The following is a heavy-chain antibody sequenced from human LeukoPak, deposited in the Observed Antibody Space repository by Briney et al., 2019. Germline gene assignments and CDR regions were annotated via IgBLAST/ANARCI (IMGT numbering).Heavy chain of an antibody. Sequence: SETLSLTYTVSGGSISSYHWSWIRQPPGKGLEGSGYIYYSGSTNYNPSLKGRVTISVDTSKNQFSLKLSSVTAADTAVYRCTREAYCGGDCYSGFDYWGQGTLVTVSS. D-gene: IGHD2-21*02. CDR2: IYYSGST. V-gene: IGHV4-59*01. CDR3: TREAYCGGDCYSGFDY. J-gene: IGHJ4*02. CDR1: GGSISSYH.